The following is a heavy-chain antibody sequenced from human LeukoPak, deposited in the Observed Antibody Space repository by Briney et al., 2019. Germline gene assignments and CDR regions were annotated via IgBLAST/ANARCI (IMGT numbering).Heavy chain of an antibody. Sequence: GGSLRLSCAASGFTFSSYWMSWVRQAPGKGLEWVANIKQDGSEKYYVDSVKGRFTISRDNAKSPLYLQMNNLSAEDTAVFYCARDGPSKAAAGGMYYYYYGMDVWGQGTTVTVSS. J-gene: IGHJ6*02. CDR2: IKQDGSEK. V-gene: IGHV3-7*01. CDR1: GFTFSSYW. D-gene: IGHD6-13*01. CDR3: ARDGPSKAAAGGMYYYYYGMDV.